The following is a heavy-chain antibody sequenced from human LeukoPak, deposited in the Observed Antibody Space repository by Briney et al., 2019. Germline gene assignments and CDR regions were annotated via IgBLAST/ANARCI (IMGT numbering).Heavy chain of an antibody. CDR3: ARDRRLLLEVAFMAVASPYYFDY. J-gene: IGHJ4*02. Sequence: SETLSLTCTVSGGSISSGSYYWSWIRQPAGKGLEWIGRTYTSGSTNYNPSLKSRVTISVDTSKNQFSLKLSSVTAADTAVYYCARDRRLLLEVAFMAVASPYYFDYWGQGSLVTVSS. V-gene: IGHV4-61*02. D-gene: IGHD6-19*01. CDR2: TYTSGST. CDR1: GGSISSGSYY.